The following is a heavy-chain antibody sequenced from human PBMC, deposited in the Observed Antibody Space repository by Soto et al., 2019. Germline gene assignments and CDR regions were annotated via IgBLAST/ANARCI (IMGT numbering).Heavy chain of an antibody. D-gene: IGHD3-22*01. CDR2: INPSGGST. CDR3: ARGSYDRSGSNWFDP. V-gene: IGHV1-46*02. J-gene: IGHJ5*02. CDR1: GYPFHSFY. Sequence: GASVKVSCKAFGYPFHSFYMHWVRQAPGQGLEWMGIINPSGGSTSYAQKFQGRVTMTRDTSTSTVYIELSSLRSEDTAVYYCARGSYDRSGSNWFDPWGQGTLVTVSS.